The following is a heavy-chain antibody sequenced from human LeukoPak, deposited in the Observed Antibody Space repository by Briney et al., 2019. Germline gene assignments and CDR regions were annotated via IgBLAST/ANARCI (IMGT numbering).Heavy chain of an antibody. CDR3: ARCADYGDPGDHGAFDI. CDR1: GFTFSSYS. D-gene: IGHD4-17*01. J-gene: IGHJ3*02. Sequence: QAGGSLRLSCAASGFTFSSYSMNWVRQAPGKGLEWVANIKQDGSEKYYVDSVKGRFTISRDNAKNSLYLQMNSLRAEDTAVYYCARCADYGDPGDHGAFDIWGQGTMVTVSS. V-gene: IGHV3-7*03. CDR2: IKQDGSEK.